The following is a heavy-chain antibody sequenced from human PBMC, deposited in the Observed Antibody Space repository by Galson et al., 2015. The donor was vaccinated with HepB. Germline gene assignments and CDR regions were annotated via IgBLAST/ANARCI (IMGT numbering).Heavy chain of an antibody. Sequence: SLRLSCAASGFTFSSYGMSWVRQAPGKGLEWVSAISGSGGSTYYADSVKGRFTISRDNSKNTLYLQMNSLRAEDTAVYYCAKTETGSSTSSHAFDIWGQGTMVTVSS. J-gene: IGHJ3*02. D-gene: IGHD2-2*01. CDR2: ISGSGGST. V-gene: IGHV3-23*01. CDR3: AKTETGSSTSSHAFDI. CDR1: GFTFSSYG.